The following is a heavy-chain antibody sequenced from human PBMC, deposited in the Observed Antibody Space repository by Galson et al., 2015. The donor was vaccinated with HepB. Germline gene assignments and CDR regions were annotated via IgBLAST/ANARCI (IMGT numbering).Heavy chain of an antibody. J-gene: IGHJ5*02. CDR3: AKGYGLFDL. Sequence: RLSCAASGFTFGSTAMTWVRQAPGKGLEWVSGISANGGSRFYAESVKGRFTISRDNSKNTLAFQMNSLRAEDTAVYYCAKGYGLFDLWGQGTLVTVSS. V-gene: IGHV3-23*01. CDR1: GFTFGSTA. D-gene: IGHD4-17*01. CDR2: ISANGGSR.